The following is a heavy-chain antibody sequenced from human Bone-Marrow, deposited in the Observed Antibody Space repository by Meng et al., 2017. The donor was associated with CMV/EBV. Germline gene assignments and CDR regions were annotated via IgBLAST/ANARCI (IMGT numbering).Heavy chain of an antibody. J-gene: IGHJ4*02. Sequence: GESLKISCAASGFTFSSYAMSWVRQAPGKGLEWVSVIYSGGSSTYYADSVKGRFTISRDNSKNTLYLQMNSLRAEDTAVYYCAKETRLTMVVTGGDFDYWGQGTLVTVSS. CDR1: GFTFSSYA. CDR2: IYSGGSST. CDR3: AKETRLTMVVTGGDFDY. D-gene: IGHD4-23*01. V-gene: IGHV3-23*03.